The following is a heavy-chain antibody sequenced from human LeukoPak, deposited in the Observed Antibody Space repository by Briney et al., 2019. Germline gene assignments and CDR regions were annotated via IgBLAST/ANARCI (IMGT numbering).Heavy chain of an antibody. J-gene: IGHJ4*02. Sequence: GASVTVSCKASGYTFTSYAMNWVRQAPGQGLEGMGWINTNTGNPTYAQGFTGRFVFSLDTSVSTAYLQISSLKAEDTAVYYCARVGMYYYDSSGPPDDYWGQGTLVTVSS. CDR2: INTNTGNP. V-gene: IGHV7-4-1*02. CDR3: ARVGMYYYDSSGPPDDY. CDR1: GYTFTSYA. D-gene: IGHD3-22*01.